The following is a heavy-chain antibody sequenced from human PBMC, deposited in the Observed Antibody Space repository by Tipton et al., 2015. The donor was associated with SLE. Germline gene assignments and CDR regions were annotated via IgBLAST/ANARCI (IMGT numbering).Heavy chain of an antibody. J-gene: IGHJ4*02. V-gene: IGHV4-38-2*02. CDR3: ARDSHTDYGDFYVDS. D-gene: IGHD4-17*01. CDR1: GGSISSGYY. Sequence: TLSLTCTVSGGSISSGYYWGWIRQPPGKGLEWIGNIFHSGSTQYTPSLKSRVTISVDTSKNQFSLNLDSMTAADTAVYYCARDSHTDYGDFYVDSWGQGTLVTVSS. CDR2: IFHSGST.